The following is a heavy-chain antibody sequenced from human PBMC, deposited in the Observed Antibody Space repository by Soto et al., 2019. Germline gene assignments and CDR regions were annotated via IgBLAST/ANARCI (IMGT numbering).Heavy chain of an antibody. D-gene: IGHD2-2*01. Sequence: SVKVSCKASGYTFTSYAISWVRQAPGQGLEWMGGIIPIFGTANYAQKFQGRVTITADESTSTAYMELSSLRSEDTAVYYCARSCSSTSCYTYYYGMDVWGQGTTVTVSS. CDR3: ARSCSSTSCYTYYYGMDV. CDR2: IIPIFGTA. CDR1: GYTFTSYA. J-gene: IGHJ6*02. V-gene: IGHV1-69*13.